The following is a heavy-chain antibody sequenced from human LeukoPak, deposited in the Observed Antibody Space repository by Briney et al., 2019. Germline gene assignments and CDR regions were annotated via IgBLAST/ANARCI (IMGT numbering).Heavy chain of an antibody. D-gene: IGHD3-3*01. CDR1: GGSFSGYY. CDR2: INHSGST. V-gene: IGHV4-34*01. Sequence: PSETLSLTCAVYGGSFSGYYWSWIRQPPGKGLEWIGEINHSGSTNYNPSLKSRVTISVDTSKNQFSLKLSSVTAADTAVYYCARGVITFFGVETNWFDPWGQGTLVTVSS. J-gene: IGHJ5*02. CDR3: ARGVITFFGVETNWFDP.